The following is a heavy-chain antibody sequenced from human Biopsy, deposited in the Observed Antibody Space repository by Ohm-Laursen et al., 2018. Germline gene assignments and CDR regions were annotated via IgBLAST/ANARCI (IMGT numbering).Heavy chain of an antibody. CDR3: ATDTLMAQNLVPGKNWFDP. D-gene: IGHD6-13*01. V-gene: IGHV1-69*10. Sequence: ASVKVSCKPSGGTFSKYGISWVRQAPGQGLEWLGGIIPMLGTVQYARRLWGRVTITADKATSIAYMELSSLGSDDTAVCYCATDTLMAQNLVPGKNWFDPWGQGTLVTVSS. CDR1: GGTFSKYG. CDR2: IIPMLGTV. J-gene: IGHJ5*02.